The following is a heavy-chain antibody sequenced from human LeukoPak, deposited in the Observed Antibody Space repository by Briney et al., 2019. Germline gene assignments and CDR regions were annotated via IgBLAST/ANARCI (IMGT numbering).Heavy chain of an antibody. Sequence: GGSLRLSCAASGFTFSSYWMSWVRQAPGKGLEWVANIKQDGSEKYYVDSVKGRFTISRDNAKNSLYLQMNSLRAEDTAVYYCARGGIDRSAIDDYWGQGTLVTVSS. J-gene: IGHJ4*02. D-gene: IGHD2-15*01. CDR1: GFTFSSYW. V-gene: IGHV3-7*01. CDR3: ARGGIDRSAIDDY. CDR2: IKQDGSEK.